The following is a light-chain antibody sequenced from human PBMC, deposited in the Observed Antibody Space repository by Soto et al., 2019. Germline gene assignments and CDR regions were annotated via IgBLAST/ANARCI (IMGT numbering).Light chain of an antibody. Sequence: EIVMTQSPATLSVSPGERTTLACRASQSVSRILAWYQQKPGQAPRLLIYGASTRATGIPVRFSGSGSGTEFTLTISSLQSEHFAVYYCQQYDKWPPTFGQGTKVEIK. CDR1: QSVSRI. CDR2: GAS. CDR3: QQYDKWPPT. J-gene: IGKJ1*01. V-gene: IGKV3-15*01.